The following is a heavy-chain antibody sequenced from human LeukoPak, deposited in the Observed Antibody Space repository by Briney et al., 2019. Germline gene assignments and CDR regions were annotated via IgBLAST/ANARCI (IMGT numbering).Heavy chain of an antibody. CDR2: ISSTSSYV. CDR3: AKVRWIGDLPFDY. Sequence: GGSLRLSCAASGFTFSSYSMRWVRQAPGKGLEWVSSISSTSSYVYYADSLKGRFTISRDNAKNSLYLQMNSLRAEDTAVYYCAKVRWIGDLPFDYWGQGTLVTVSS. CDR1: GFTFSSYS. V-gene: IGHV3-21*04. D-gene: IGHD4-23*01. J-gene: IGHJ4*02.